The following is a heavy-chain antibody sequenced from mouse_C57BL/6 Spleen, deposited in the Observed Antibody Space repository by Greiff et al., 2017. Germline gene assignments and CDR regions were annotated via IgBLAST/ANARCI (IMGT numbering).Heavy chain of an antibody. CDR1: GYAFSSSW. Sequence: QVQLQQSGPELVKPGASVKISCKASGYAFSSSWMNWVKQRPGKGLEWIGRIYPGDGDTNYNGKFKGKATLTADKTSSTAYMQLSSLTSEDSAVYILAREGDGYYLYYAMDDWGQGTSVTSAS. V-gene: IGHV1-82*01. D-gene: IGHD2-3*01. J-gene: IGHJ4*01. CDR3: AREGDGYYLYYAMDD. CDR2: IYPGDGDT.